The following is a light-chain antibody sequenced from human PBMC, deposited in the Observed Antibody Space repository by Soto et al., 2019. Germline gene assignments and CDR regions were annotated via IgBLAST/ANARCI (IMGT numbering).Light chain of an antibody. CDR3: LQYHNLWA. J-gene: IGKJ1*01. Sequence: EIVMTQSPATLSVSQGERATLSCRASQSVSSNLAWYQQKPGQAPRLLIYGVSTRAPGIPARFSGSGSGTEFTLTISSLQSEDFTVYSCLQYHNLWAFGQGTKVDIK. CDR1: QSVSSN. CDR2: GVS. V-gene: IGKV3-15*01.